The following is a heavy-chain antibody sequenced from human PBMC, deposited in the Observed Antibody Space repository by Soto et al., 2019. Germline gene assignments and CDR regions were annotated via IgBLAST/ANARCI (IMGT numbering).Heavy chain of an antibody. J-gene: IGHJ6*02. V-gene: IGHV4-59*01. D-gene: IGHD1-7*01. CDR1: GGSISSYY. CDR2: FYYSGST. CDR3: ARENYEYYYYSMDV. Sequence: SETLSLTCTVSGGSISSYYWSWIRQPPGKGLEWIGYFYYSGSTNFNPSLKSRVTISVDTSKNQFSLKLSSVTAADTAVYYCARENYEYYYYSMDVWGQGTTVTVSS.